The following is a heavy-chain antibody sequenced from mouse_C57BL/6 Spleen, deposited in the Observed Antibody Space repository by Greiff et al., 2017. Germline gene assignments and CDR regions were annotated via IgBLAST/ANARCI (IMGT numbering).Heavy chain of an antibody. J-gene: IGHJ2*01. Sequence: DVHLVESGGGLVKPGGSLKLSCAASGFTFSSYAMSWVRQTPEKRLEWVATISDGGSYTYYPDNVKGRFTISRDNAKNNLYLQMSHLKSEDTAMYYCARDNSPITTVVATDFDYWGQGTTLTVSS. V-gene: IGHV5-4*01. CDR2: ISDGGSYT. D-gene: IGHD1-1*01. CDR1: GFTFSSYA. CDR3: ARDNSPITTVVATDFDY.